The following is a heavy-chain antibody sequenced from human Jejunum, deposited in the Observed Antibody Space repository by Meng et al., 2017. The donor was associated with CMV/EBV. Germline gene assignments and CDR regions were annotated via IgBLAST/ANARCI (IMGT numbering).Heavy chain of an antibody. CDR2: MHSGGDT. CDR3: ARGEGVPPGE. Sequence: VEVGVRGGCVVRAGGSLRLSCAVSVFSVSDSYMNWVRQAPEKGLEWVSVMHSGGDTYYAESVKGRFTISRDDSKNTIYLQMNNLKTEDTALYYCARGEGVPPGEWGQGTLVTVSS. J-gene: IGHJ4*02. CDR1: VFSVSDSY. D-gene: IGHD3-10*01. V-gene: IGHV3-66*01.